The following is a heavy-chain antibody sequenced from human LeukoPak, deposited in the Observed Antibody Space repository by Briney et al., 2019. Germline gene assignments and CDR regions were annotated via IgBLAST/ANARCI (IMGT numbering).Heavy chain of an antibody. D-gene: IGHD1-14*01. J-gene: IGHJ5*02. CDR2: IIPIFGTA. V-gene: IGHV1-69*13. Sequence: GASVKVSCKASGYTFTSYYMHWVRQAPGQGLEWMGGIIPIFGTANYAQKFQGRVTITADESTSTAYMELSSLRSEDTAVYYCASITYNWFDPWGQGTLVTVSS. CDR3: ASITYNWFDP. CDR1: GYTFTSYY.